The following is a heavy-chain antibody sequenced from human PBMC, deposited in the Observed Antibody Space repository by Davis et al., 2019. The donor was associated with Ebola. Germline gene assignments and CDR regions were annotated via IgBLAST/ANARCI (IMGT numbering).Heavy chain of an antibody. D-gene: IGHD1-26*01. CDR2: IRSKANSYAT. CDR1: GFTFSGSA. Sequence: GGSLRFSCAASGFTFSGSAMHWVRQASGKGLEWVGRIRSKANSYATAYAASVKGRFTISRDDSKNTLYLQMNSLRAEDTAVYYCAKVGPYSGILSLDYWGQGTLVTVSS. J-gene: IGHJ4*02. V-gene: IGHV3-73*01. CDR3: AKVGPYSGILSLDY.